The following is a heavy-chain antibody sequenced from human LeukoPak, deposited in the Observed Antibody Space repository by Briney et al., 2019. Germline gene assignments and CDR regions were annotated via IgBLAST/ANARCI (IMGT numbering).Heavy chain of an antibody. J-gene: IGHJ3*02. V-gene: IGHV4-59*01. CDR3: AKDALRFLEWLTHGDHAFDI. D-gene: IGHD3-3*01. CDR1: GGSISSYY. CDR2: IYYSGST. Sequence: PSETLSLTCTVSGGSISSYYWSWIRQPPGKGLEWIGYIYYSGSTNYDPSLKSRVTISVDTSKNQFSLKLSSVTAADTAVYYCAKDALRFLEWLTHGDHAFDIWGQGTMVTVSS.